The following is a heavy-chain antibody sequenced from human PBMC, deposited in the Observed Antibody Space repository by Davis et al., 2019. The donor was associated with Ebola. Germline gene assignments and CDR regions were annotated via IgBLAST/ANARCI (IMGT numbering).Heavy chain of an antibody. CDR3: ARDKIVGATYFDY. Sequence: GSSLKISCAASGFSSNDYWMSWVRQAPGKGPEWVANIKQDGGETYYVESVKGRFTISRDNAKNSLYLQMNSLRDEDTAVYYCARDKIVGATYFDYWGQGILVIVSS. V-gene: IGHV3-7*03. CDR1: GFSSNDYW. J-gene: IGHJ4*02. CDR2: IKQDGGET. D-gene: IGHD1-26*01.